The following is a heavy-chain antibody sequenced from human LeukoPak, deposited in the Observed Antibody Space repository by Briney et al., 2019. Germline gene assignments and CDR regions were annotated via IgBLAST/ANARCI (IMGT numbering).Heavy chain of an antibody. CDR3: ARDHQFRNWFDP. D-gene: IGHD2-2*01. Sequence: GGSLRLSCAASGFTFSSYSMNWVRQAPGKGLEWVSSISSSSSYIYYADSVKGRFTISRDNAKNSLYLQMNSLRAEDTAVYYCARDHQFRNWFDPWGQGTLVTVSS. J-gene: IGHJ5*02. V-gene: IGHV3-21*01. CDR1: GFTFSSYS. CDR2: ISSSSSYI.